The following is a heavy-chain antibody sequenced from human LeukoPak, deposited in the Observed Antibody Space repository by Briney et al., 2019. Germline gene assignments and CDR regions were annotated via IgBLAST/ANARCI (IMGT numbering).Heavy chain of an antibody. CDR1: GFTFSSYG. Sequence: GRSLRLSCAASGFTFSSYGMHWVRQAPGKGLEWVAVISYDGSNEYHADSVKGRFTISRDNAKNTMYLQMKSLRDEDTAVYYCARAQAVAGTGGFDPWGQGTLVFVSS. J-gene: IGHJ5*02. CDR2: ISYDGSNE. D-gene: IGHD6-19*01. V-gene: IGHV3-30*03. CDR3: ARAQAVAGTGGFDP.